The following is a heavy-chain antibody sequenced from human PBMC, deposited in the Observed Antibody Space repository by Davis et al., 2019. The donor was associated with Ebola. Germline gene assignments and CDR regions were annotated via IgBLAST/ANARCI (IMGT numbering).Heavy chain of an antibody. CDR2: ISSSSSYI. Sequence: GGSLRLSCAASGFTFSSYSMNWVRQAPGKGLEWVSSISSSSSYIYYADSVKGRFTISRDNAKNSLYLQMNSLRAEDTAVYYCARGGYCSGGSCYLKAFDYWGQGTLVTVSS. D-gene: IGHD2-15*01. J-gene: IGHJ4*02. CDR3: ARGGYCSGGSCYLKAFDY. CDR1: GFTFSSYS. V-gene: IGHV3-21*04.